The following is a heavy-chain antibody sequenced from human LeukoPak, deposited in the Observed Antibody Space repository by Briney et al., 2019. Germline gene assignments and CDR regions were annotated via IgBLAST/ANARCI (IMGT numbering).Heavy chain of an antibody. CDR2: IRSKANSYAT. J-gene: IGHJ4*02. Sequence: GGCLRLSCAASGFTFSGSAMHWVRQASGKGLEWVGRIRSKANSYATAYAASVKGRFTISRDGSKNTAYLQMNSLKTEDTAVYYCARDRGYFYWGQGTLVTVSS. V-gene: IGHV3-73*01. CDR1: GFTFSGSA. CDR3: ARDRGYFY. D-gene: IGHD5-18*01.